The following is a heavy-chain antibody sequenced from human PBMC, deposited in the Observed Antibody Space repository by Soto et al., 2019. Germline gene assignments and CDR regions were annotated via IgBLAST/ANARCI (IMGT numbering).Heavy chain of an antibody. CDR1: GGSISSSSYS. Sequence: QLQLQESGPRLVKPSETLSLTCSVSGGSISSSSYSWGWIRQPPGKGLEWIGTIYYSGSTHYNPSLDRPVAISADTPHTQFSLRLSSVTAAHPAVYYCGRQPGHCASTPCFGYYTVDVWGQATTVTVS. V-gene: IGHV4-39*01. J-gene: IGHJ6*02. CDR3: GRQPGHCASTPCFGYYTVDV. CDR2: IYYSGST. D-gene: IGHD2-2*01.